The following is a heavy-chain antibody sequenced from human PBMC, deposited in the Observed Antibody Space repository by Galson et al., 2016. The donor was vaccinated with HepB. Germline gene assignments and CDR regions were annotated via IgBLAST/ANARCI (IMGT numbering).Heavy chain of an antibody. CDR3: ARLGAGAMPTNFERDYYYGMDF. CDR2: ISSRSSYI. V-gene: IGHV3-21*06. Sequence: SLRLSCAVSGFAFTTYSMSWVRQVPGKGLERVSSISSRSSYIHYADSVKGRFTISRDNARNSLYLEINSLRAEDTALYYCARLGAGAMPTNFERDYYYGMDFWGQGITVTVSS. CDR1: GFAFTTYS. D-gene: IGHD5-24*01. J-gene: IGHJ6*02.